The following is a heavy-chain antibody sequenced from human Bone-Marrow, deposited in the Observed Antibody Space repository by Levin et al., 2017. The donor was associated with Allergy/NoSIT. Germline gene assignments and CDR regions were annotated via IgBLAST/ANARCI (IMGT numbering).Heavy chain of an antibody. V-gene: IGHV3-53*01. CDR1: GFTVSNNY. CDR3: ARNPGSTNWS. J-gene: IGHJ4*02. CDR2: IYSVGTT. D-gene: IGHD6-13*01. Sequence: AGESLKISCAASGFTVSNNYMSWVRQPPGKGLEWVSLIYSVGTTHYADSVRGRFTISRDHSENTLYLQMNNLRAEDTAVYYCARNPGSTNWSWGQGTLVTVSS.